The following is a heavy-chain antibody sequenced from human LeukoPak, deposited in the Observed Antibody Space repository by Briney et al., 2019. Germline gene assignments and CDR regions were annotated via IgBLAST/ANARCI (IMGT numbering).Heavy chain of an antibody. CDR3: ARHRGHCSSTSCYAYWFDP. Sequence: PSETLSLTCAVYGGSFSGYYGSSIPQPPGKGLEWSGEINHSGSTKYNPTLKSRGTISVDTSKNQFSLKLSSVNAADTAVYYCARHRGHCSSTSCYAYWFDPWGQGNLVTVSS. V-gene: IGHV4-34*01. J-gene: IGHJ5*02. CDR2: INHSGST. D-gene: IGHD2-2*01. CDR1: GGSFSGYY.